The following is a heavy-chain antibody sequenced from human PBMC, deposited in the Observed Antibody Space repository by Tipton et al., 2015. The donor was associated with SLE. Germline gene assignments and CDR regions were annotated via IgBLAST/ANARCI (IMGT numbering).Heavy chain of an antibody. V-gene: IGHV3-74*01. D-gene: IGHD6-25*01. CDR1: GFTFNNYW. Sequence: PLRLSCAASGFTFNNYWMHWVRQVPGKGLVWVSRINTDGSGTTYADSVKGRFTISRDNAKNTPYLQMNSLRVEDTAVYYCARDRAAQYYSYYYMDVWGKGTTVTISS. CDR3: ARDRAAQYYSYYYMDV. CDR2: INTDGSGT. J-gene: IGHJ6*03.